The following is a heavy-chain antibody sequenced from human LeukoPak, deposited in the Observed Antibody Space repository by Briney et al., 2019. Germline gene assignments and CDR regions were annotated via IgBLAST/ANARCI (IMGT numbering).Heavy chain of an antibody. Sequence: SETLSLTCTVSGGSISSGDYYWSWIRQPPGKGLEWIGYIYYSGSTYYNPSLKSRVTISVDTSKNQFSLKLSSVTAADTAVYYCARGEYSGGEMATIDYWGQGTLVTVSS. V-gene: IGHV4-30-4*08. CDR1: GGSISSGDYY. J-gene: IGHJ4*02. D-gene: IGHD5-24*01. CDR2: IYYSGST. CDR3: ARGEYSGGEMATIDY.